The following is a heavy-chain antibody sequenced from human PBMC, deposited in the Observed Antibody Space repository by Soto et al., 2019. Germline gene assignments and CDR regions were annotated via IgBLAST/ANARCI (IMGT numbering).Heavy chain of an antibody. CDR3: ARDPRTTVTTFRGAFDI. V-gene: IGHV3-74*01. J-gene: IGHJ3*02. CDR1: GFTFSSYW. CDR2: INSDGSST. D-gene: IGHD4-17*01. Sequence: EVQLVESGGGLVQPGGSLRLSCAASGFTFSSYWMHWVRQAPGKGLVWVSRINSDGSSTSYADSVKGRFTISRDNAKNTLYLQMNSLRAEDTAVYYCARDPRTTVTTFRGAFDIWGQGTMVTVSS.